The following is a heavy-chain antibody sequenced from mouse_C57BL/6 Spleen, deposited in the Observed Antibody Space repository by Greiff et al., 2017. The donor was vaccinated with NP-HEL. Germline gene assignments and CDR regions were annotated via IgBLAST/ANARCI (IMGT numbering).Heavy chain of an antibody. Sequence: QVQLQQPGAELVKPGASVKMSCKASGYTFTSYWITWVKQRPGQGLEWIGDISPGSGSPNSNEKFKSKATLTVDTSSITAYMQLSSLTSEDSAVYDGARSGGDDGSSTCADWGQGTLVTGSA. V-gene: IGHV1-55*01. CDR1: GYTFTSYW. D-gene: IGHD1-1*01. CDR3: ARSGGDDGSSTCAD. J-gene: IGHJ3*01. CDR2: ISPGSGSP.